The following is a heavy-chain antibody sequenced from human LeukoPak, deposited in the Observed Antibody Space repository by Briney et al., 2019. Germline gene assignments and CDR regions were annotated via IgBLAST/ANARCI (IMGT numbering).Heavy chain of an antibody. CDR2: INPNSGGT. CDR3: AREVITMVRGIRAPLGY. Sequence: GASVKVSCKASGYTFTGYYMHWVRQAPGQGLEWMGWINPNSGGTNYAQKFQGWVTMTRDTSISTAYMELSRLRSDDTAVYYCAREVITMVRGIRAPLGYWGQGTLVTISS. CDR1: GYTFTGYY. D-gene: IGHD3-10*01. J-gene: IGHJ4*02. V-gene: IGHV1-2*04.